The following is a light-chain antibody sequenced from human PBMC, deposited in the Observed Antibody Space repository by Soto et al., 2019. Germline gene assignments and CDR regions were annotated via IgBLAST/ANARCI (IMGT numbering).Light chain of an antibody. Sequence: DIQITQSPSSLSASVLERFTITFRASQSISSYLNWYQQKPGKAPKLLIYAASSLQSGVPSRFSGSGSGTDFTLTISSLQPEDFATYYCQQSYSTPLTFGGGTKVDI. V-gene: IGKV1-39*01. CDR1: QSISSY. CDR3: QQSYSTPLT. J-gene: IGKJ4*01. CDR2: AAS.